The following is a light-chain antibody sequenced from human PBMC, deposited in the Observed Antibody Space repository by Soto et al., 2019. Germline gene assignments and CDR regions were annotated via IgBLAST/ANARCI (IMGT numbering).Light chain of an antibody. CDR3: QKYNSAPWA. J-gene: IGKJ1*01. CDR1: QAINNY. CDR2: AAF. V-gene: IGKV1-27*01. Sequence: DFQMTQSPSSLSASVGDRVTITCRATQAINNYVAWYQQKPGKAPNLLIYAAFTLHSGVPSRFSGSGSGTDFTLTISSLQPEDVAIYYCQKYNSAPWAFGQGTKVE.